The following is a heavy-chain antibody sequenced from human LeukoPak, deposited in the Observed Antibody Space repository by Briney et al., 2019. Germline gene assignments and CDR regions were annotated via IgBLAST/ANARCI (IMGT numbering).Heavy chain of an antibody. J-gene: IGHJ6*03. Sequence: GALVKVSCKASGGTFSSYAISWVRQAPGQGLEWMGGIIPIFGTANYAQKFQGRVTITTDGSTSTAYMELSSLRSGDTAVYYCARARHYDFWSGYSYYYYMDVWGKGTTVTVSS. V-gene: IGHV1-69*05. D-gene: IGHD3-3*01. CDR3: ARARHYDFWSGYSYYYYMDV. CDR2: IIPIFGTA. CDR1: GGTFSSYA.